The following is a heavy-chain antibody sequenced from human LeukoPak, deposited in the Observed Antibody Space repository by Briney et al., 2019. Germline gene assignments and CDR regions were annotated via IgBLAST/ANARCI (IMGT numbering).Heavy chain of an antibody. CDR3: ARELRGDAFNI. Sequence: SQTLSLTCTVSGGSISSGGYYWSWIRQPPGKGLEWIGYIYHSGSTYYNPSLKSRVTISVDRSKNQFSLKLSSVTAADTAVYYCARELRGDAFNIWGQGTMVTVSS. V-gene: IGHV4-30-2*01. J-gene: IGHJ3*02. CDR1: GGSISSGGYY. D-gene: IGHD4-17*01. CDR2: IYHSGST.